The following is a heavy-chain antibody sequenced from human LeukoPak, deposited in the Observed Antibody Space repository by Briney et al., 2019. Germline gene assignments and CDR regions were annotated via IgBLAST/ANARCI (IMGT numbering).Heavy chain of an antibody. CDR3: ARDVHNGYSYGTYFDY. V-gene: IGHV1-69*04. Sequence: ASVKVSCKASGGTFSSYTISWVRQAPGQGLEWMGRIIPILGIANYAQKFQGRVTITADKSTSTAYMELSSLRSEDTAVYYCARDVHNGYSYGTYFDYWGQGTLVTVSS. D-gene: IGHD5-18*01. J-gene: IGHJ4*02. CDR1: GGTFSSYT. CDR2: IIPILGIA.